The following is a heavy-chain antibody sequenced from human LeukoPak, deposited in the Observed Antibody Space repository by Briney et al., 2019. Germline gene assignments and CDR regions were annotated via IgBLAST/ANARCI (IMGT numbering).Heavy chain of an antibody. V-gene: IGHV4-39*07. J-gene: IGHJ5*02. CDR1: GGSISSSSYY. CDR2: IYYSGST. Sequence: KPSETLSLTCTVSGGSISSSSYYWGWLRQPPGKGLEWIGSIYYSGSTYYNPSLKSRVTISVDTSKNQSSLKLSSVTAADTAVYYCAREGYCSGGSCYGGFDWFDPWGQGTLVTVSS. D-gene: IGHD2-15*01. CDR3: AREGYCSGGSCYGGFDWFDP.